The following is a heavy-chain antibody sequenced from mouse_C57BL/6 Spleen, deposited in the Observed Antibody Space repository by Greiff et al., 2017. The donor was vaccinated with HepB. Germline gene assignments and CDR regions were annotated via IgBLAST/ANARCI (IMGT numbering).Heavy chain of an antibody. J-gene: IGHJ2*01. V-gene: IGHV1-26*01. Sequence: VQLQQSGPELVKPGASVKISCKASGYTFTDYYMNWVKQSHGKSLEWIGDINPNNGGTSYNQKFKGKATLTVDKSSSTAYMELRSLTSDDSAVYYCARGDYWGQGTTLTVSS. CDR2: INPNNGGT. CDR1: GYTFTDYY. CDR3: ARGDY.